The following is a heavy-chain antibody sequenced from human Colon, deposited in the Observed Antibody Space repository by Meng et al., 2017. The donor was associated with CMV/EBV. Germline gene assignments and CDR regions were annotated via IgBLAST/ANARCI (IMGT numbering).Heavy chain of an antibody. CDR1: GFTFSSYT. Sequence: GESLKISCAASGFTFSSYTMNWVRQAPGKGLEWVSSISSGSRSVYYADSAKGRFTISRDNAKSSLYLQMNSLTAEDTAVYYCARDRKDLTVLSPATTYFEYWGQGTLVTVSS. V-gene: IGHV3-21*01. CDR3: ARDRKDLTVLSPATTYFEY. CDR2: ISSGSRSV. D-gene: IGHD2-2*01. J-gene: IGHJ4*02.